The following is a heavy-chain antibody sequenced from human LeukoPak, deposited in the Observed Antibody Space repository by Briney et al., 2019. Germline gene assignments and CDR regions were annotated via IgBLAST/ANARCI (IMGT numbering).Heavy chain of an antibody. D-gene: IGHD4-23*01. CDR2: IWYDGSNQ. V-gene: IGHV3-33*01. Sequence: PGTSLRLSCAASGFTFTSYGMHWVRQAPGKGLEWVALIWYDGSNQYYADSVKGRFTISRDNSKNTLYLQMNSLRAEDTSVYYCARDYGGNSYYFDYWGQGTLVTVSS. CDR3: ARDYGGNSYYFDY. CDR1: GFTFTSYG. J-gene: IGHJ4*02.